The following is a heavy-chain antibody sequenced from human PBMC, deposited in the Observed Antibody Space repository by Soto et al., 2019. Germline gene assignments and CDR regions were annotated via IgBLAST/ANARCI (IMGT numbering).Heavy chain of an antibody. V-gene: IGHV5-51*01. D-gene: IGHD2-15*01. Sequence: GESLKISCKGSGYSFTSYWIGWVRQMPGKGLEWMGIIYPGDSDTRYSPSFQGQVTISADKSISTAYLQWSSLKASDTAMYYCARYCSGGSCQENWFDPWGQGTLVTVSS. CDR3: ARYCSGGSCQENWFDP. CDR1: GYSFTSYW. J-gene: IGHJ5*02. CDR2: IYPGDSDT.